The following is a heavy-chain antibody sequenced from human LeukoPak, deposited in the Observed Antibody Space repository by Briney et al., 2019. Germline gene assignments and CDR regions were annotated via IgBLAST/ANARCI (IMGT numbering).Heavy chain of an antibody. D-gene: IGHD5-18*01. CDR3: ARDDVDTAMVG. J-gene: IGHJ4*02. CDR1: GFTFSSYE. Sequence: GGSPRLSCAASGFTFSSYEMNWVRQAPGKGLEWVSYISSSGSTIYYADSVKGRFTISRDNAKNSLYLQMNSLRAEDTAVYYCARDDVDTAMVGWGQGTLVTVSS. V-gene: IGHV3-48*03. CDR2: ISSSGSTI.